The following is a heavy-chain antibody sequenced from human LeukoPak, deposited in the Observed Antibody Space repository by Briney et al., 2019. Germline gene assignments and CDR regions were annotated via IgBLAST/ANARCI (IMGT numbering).Heavy chain of an antibody. CDR1: GFTFSSYE. D-gene: IGHD3-16*01. V-gene: IGHV3-48*03. CDR3: ARGGNWFDP. J-gene: IGHJ5*02. Sequence: GGSLRLSCAASGFTFSSYEMNWVRQAPGKGLECVSYISSSGGTISYADSVRGRFTISRDNAKNALYLQMNSLRAEDTANYYCARGGNWFDPWGQGTLVTVSS. CDR2: ISSSGGTI.